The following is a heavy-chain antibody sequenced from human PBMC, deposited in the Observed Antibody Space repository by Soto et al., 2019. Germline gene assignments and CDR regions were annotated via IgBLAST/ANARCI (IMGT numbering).Heavy chain of an antibody. CDR1: GGSVSSGSYY. CDR2: IYYSGST. V-gene: IGHV4-61*01. J-gene: IGHJ4*02. D-gene: IGHD6-6*01. Sequence: SETLSLTCTVSGGSVSSGSYYWSWIRQPPGKGLEWIGYIYYSGSTNYNPSLKSRVTISVDTSKNQFSLKLSSVTAADTAVYYCAREATYSSSSVSTYFDYWGQGTLVTVSS. CDR3: AREATYSSSSVSTYFDY.